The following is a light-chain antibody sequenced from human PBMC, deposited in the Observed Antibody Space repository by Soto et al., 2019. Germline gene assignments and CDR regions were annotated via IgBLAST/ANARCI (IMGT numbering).Light chain of an antibody. CDR2: GAS. J-gene: IGKJ1*01. CDR3: QQYGSSPQS. Sequence: EIVLTQSPGTLSLSPGERATLSCRASQSVSSSYLAWYQQKPGQAPRLLIYGASSRATGIPDRFSGSGSGTDFTITISRLEPEDFAVYYCQQYGSSPQSFGQGTKGEIK. V-gene: IGKV3-20*01. CDR1: QSVSSSY.